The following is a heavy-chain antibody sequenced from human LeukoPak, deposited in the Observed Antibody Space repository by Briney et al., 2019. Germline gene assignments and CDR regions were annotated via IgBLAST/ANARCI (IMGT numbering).Heavy chain of an antibody. V-gene: IGHV1-69*05. J-gene: IGHJ5*02. CDR1: GGTFSSYA. CDR2: IIPIFGTA. D-gene: IGHD3-10*01. Sequence: SVKVSCKASGGTFSSYAISWVRQAPGQGLEWMGRIIPIFGTANYAQKFQGRVTITTDESTSTAYMELSSLRSEDTAVYYCARSNYGSGSYYSLRWFDPWGQGTLVTVSS. CDR3: ARSNYGSGSYYSLRWFDP.